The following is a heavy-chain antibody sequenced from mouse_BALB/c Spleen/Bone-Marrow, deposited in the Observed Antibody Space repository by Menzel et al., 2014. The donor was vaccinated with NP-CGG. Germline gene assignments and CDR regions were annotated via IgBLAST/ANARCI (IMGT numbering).Heavy chain of an antibody. CDR3: ARRDGSTYYYAMDY. V-gene: IGHV1-80*01. D-gene: IGHD1-1*01. CDR1: GYAFSNYW. CDR2: IYPGDGDT. J-gene: IGHJ4*01. Sequence: QVQLQQPGAELVRPGSSVKISCKASGYAFSNYWMNWEKQRPGQGLEWIGQIYPGDGDTNYNGKFKGKATLTADKSSSTAYMQLSSLTSEDSAVYFCARRDGSTYYYAMDYWGQGTSVTVSS.